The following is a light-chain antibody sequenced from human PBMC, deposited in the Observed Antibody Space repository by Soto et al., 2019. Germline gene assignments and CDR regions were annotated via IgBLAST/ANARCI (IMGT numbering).Light chain of an antibody. CDR3: YSYTTSSTVV. Sequence: QSALTQPASVSGSPGQSITISCTGTSSDVGGYNYVSWYQQYPGKAPKPMIYEVSNRPSGVSDRFSGSKSGNTASLTISGLQAEDEGDYYCYSYTTSSTVVFGGGTKLTVL. V-gene: IGLV2-14*01. J-gene: IGLJ2*01. CDR1: SSDVGGYNY. CDR2: EVS.